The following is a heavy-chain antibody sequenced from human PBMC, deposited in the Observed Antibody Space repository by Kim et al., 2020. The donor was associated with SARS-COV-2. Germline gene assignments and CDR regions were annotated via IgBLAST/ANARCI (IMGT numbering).Heavy chain of an antibody. CDR1: GFTFSSYA. Sequence: GGSLRLSCAASGFTFSSYAMHWVRQAPGKGLEWVAVISYDGSNKYYADSVKGRFTISRDNSKNTLYLQMNSLRAEDTAVYYCARDQAPGENYGDFDYWGQGTLVTVSS. CDR3: ARDQAPGENYGDFDY. V-gene: IGHV3-30*04. D-gene: IGHD4-17*01. CDR2: ISYDGSNK. J-gene: IGHJ4*02.